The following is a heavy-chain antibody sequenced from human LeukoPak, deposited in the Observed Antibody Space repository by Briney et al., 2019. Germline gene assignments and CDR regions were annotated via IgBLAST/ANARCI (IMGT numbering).Heavy chain of an antibody. CDR1: GFTVSSNY. Sequence: GGSLRLSCAASGFTVSSNYMSWVRQAPGKGLEWVSVIYSGGSTYYADSVKGRFTISRDNSKNTLYLQMNSLRAEDTAVYYCARAIIVGVTAMGYWGQGTLVTVSS. D-gene: IGHD1-26*01. CDR3: ARAIIVGVTAMGY. V-gene: IGHV3-66*01. J-gene: IGHJ4*02. CDR2: IYSGGST.